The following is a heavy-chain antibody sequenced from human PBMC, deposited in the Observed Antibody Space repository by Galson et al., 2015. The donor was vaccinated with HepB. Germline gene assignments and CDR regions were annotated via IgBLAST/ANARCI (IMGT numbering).Heavy chain of an antibody. CDR3: ARGGSTITAAGGIDY. Sequence: SLRLSCAASGFTFRSYAMYWVRQAPGKGLEWVAVISYDGRNEYYADSVKGRFSMSRDNSKDMLNLQMNTLRAEDTAVYYCARGGSTITAAGGIDYWGQGILVTVSS. J-gene: IGHJ4*02. CDR2: ISYDGRNE. V-gene: IGHV3-30*04. D-gene: IGHD6-13*01. CDR1: GFTFRSYA.